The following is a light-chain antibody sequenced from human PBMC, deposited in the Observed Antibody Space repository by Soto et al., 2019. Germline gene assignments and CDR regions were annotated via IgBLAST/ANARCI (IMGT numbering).Light chain of an antibody. CDR1: QNINNY. V-gene: IGKV1-33*01. CDR3: QQYENLPT. CDR2: DAS. Sequence: DIQMTQCQSSLSASVGDRVTITCQASQNINNYLNWYQQKLGRAPKLLIYDASNLEAEVPSRFRGSGSGTDFTFTISRLQPEDIATYYCQQYENLPTFGQGTRLEIK. J-gene: IGKJ5*01.